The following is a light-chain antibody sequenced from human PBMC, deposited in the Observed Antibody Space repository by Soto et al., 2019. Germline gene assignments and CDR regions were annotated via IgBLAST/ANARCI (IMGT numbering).Light chain of an antibody. V-gene: IGLV3-1*01. CDR2: QDS. CDR3: QAWDSSTVVV. Sequence: SYELTQPPSVSVSPGQTASITCSGDKLGDKYACWYQQKPGQSPVLVIYQDSKRPSAIPERFSGSNSGNTATLTISGTQAMDEADYYCQAWDSSTVVVFGGGTKLTVL. J-gene: IGLJ2*01. CDR1: KLGDKY.